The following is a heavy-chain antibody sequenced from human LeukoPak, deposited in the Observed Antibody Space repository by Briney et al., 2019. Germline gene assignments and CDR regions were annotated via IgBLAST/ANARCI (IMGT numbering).Heavy chain of an antibody. J-gene: IGHJ4*02. D-gene: IGHD3-10*01. Sequence: GGSLRLSCAASGFTFGNYAMHWVRQAPGKGLEWVSLISSGGTYEYYADSVKGRFTISRDNSKNTLYLQLNSLRAEDTAVYYCARDSTYYYDSGSSGPHYFDNWGQGTLVTVSS. V-gene: IGHV3-30*01. CDR1: GFTFGNYA. CDR2: ISSGGTYE. CDR3: ARDSTYYYDSGSSGPHYFDN.